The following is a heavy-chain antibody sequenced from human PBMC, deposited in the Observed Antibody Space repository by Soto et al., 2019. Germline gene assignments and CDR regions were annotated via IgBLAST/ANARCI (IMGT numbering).Heavy chain of an antibody. J-gene: IGHJ4*02. CDR2: IRPSGGGT. CDR3: AREPKEGFYFDY. V-gene: IGHV1-46*01. Sequence: ASVEVSYKASGYPFIDHYMQWVRQAPGQGLEWLGIIRPSGGGTEYAQSCQGRVTVTRDTSTSTVYMELTSLTSEDSAVYFCAREPKEGFYFDYWGQGTPVTVSS. CDR1: GYPFIDHY.